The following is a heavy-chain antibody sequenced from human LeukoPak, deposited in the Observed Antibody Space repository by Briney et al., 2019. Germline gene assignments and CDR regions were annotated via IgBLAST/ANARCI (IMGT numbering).Heavy chain of an antibody. CDR1: GFTFSSYA. CDR2: ISGIGGST. V-gene: IGHV3-23*01. Sequence: GGSLRLSCAASGFTFSSYAMSWVRQAPGKGLEWVSAISGIGGSTYYADSVKGRFTISRDNSKNTLYLQMNSLRAEDTAVYYCAKPWGGYYYGSGSYYNYGMDVWGKGTTVTVSS. J-gene: IGHJ6*04. CDR3: AKPWGGYYYGSGSYYNYGMDV. D-gene: IGHD3-10*01.